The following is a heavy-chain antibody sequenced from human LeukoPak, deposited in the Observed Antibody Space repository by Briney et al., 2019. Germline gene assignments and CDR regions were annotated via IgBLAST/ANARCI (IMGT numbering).Heavy chain of an antibody. CDR2: INPNSGGT. J-gene: IGHJ3*02. D-gene: IGHD3-22*01. Sequence: ASVKVSCKASGYTFTGYYMHWVRQAPGQGLERMGWINPNSGGTNYAQKFQGRVTMNRDTSISTAYMELSRLRSDDTAVYYCATRANYYDSSGLPFDIWGQGTMVTVSS. CDR3: ATRANYYDSSGLPFDI. V-gene: IGHV1-2*02. CDR1: GYTFTGYY.